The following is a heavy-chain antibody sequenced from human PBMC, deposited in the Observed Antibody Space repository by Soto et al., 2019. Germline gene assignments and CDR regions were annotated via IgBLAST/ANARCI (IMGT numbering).Heavy chain of an antibody. J-gene: IGHJ4*02. CDR1: GGSISSGGYY. CDR2: IYYSGST. V-gene: IGHV4-31*03. CDR3: ARIPNSSSWYFDY. D-gene: IGHD6-13*01. Sequence: PSETLSLTCTVSGGSISSGGYYWSWIRQHPGKGLEWIGYIYYSGSTYYNPSLKSRVTISVDTSKNQFSLKLSSVTAADTAVYYCARIPNSSSWYFDYWGQGTLVTVSS.